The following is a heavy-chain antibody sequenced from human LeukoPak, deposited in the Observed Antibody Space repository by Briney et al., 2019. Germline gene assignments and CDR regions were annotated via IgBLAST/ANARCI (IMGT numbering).Heavy chain of an antibody. CDR3: ARSPIPAYYDFWSGSAEAFDI. J-gene: IGHJ3*02. V-gene: IGHV3-66*01. D-gene: IGHD3-3*01. CDR1: GFTVSSNY. Sequence: GGSLRLSCAASGFTVSSNYMSWVRQAPGKGLEWVSVIYSGDNTYYADSVKGRFTISRDNSKNTLYLQMNSLRAEDTAVYYCARSPIPAYYDFWSGSAEAFDIWGQGTMVTVSS. CDR2: IYSGDNT.